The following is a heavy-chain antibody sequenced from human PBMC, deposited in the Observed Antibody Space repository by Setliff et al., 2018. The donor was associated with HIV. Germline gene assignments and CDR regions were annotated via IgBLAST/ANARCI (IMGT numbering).Heavy chain of an antibody. V-gene: IGHV5-51*01. D-gene: IGHD6-19*01. Sequence: GESLKISCQASGYSFTNFWIGWVRQMPGKGLEWMGVFYPGDSDTRYSPSFQGQVTMSVDKSINTAYLQWSSLKASDTAMYYCARKSAEATNWFDPWGQGTLVTVSS. CDR3: ARKSAEATNWFDP. CDR2: FYPGDSDT. J-gene: IGHJ5*02. CDR1: GYSFTNFW.